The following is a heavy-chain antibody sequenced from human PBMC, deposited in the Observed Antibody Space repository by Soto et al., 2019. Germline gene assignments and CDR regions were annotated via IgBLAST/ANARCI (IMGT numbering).Heavy chain of an antibody. CDR3: ARDLFYGDYTN. V-gene: IGHV3-30-3*01. CDR1: GFTFSSYA. D-gene: IGHD4-17*01. J-gene: IGHJ4*02. CDR2: ISYDGSNK. Sequence: QVQLVESGGGVVQPGRSLRLSCAASGFTFSSYAMHWVRQAPGKGLEWVAVISYDGSNKYYADSVKGRFTISRDNSKNTLYLQMNSLRAEDTAVYYCARDLFYGDYTNWGQGTLVTVSS.